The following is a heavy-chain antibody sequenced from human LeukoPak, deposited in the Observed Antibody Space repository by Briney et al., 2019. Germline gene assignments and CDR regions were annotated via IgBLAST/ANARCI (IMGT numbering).Heavy chain of an antibody. CDR3: ARGESGDTAMVLDP. J-gene: IGHJ5*02. CDR2: ISSSSSTI. CDR1: GLTISSYS. D-gene: IGHD5-18*01. Sequence: GGSLRLSCAASGLTISSYSMNWVRQAPGKGLQWVSYISSSSSTIYYADSVKGRFTISRDNAKNSLYLQMNSLRAEDTAVYYCARGESGDTAMVLDPWGQGTLVTVSS. V-gene: IGHV3-48*01.